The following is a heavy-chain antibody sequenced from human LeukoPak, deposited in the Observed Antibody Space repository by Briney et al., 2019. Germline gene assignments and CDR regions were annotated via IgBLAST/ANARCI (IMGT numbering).Heavy chain of an antibody. CDR2: IYHSGST. CDR3: ASYGDYYFDY. D-gene: IGHD4-17*01. J-gene: IGHJ4*02. CDR1: GGSISSGGYS. V-gene: IGHV4-30-2*01. Sequence: PSQTLSLTCAVSGGSISSGGYSWSWIRQPPGKGLEWIGYIYHSGSTYYNPSLKSRVTISVDRSKNQFSLKLSPVTAADTAVYYCASYGDYYFDYWGQGTLVTVSS.